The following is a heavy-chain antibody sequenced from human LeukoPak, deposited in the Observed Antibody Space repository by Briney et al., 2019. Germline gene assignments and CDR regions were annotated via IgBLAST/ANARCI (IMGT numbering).Heavy chain of an antibody. V-gene: IGHV4-4*09. D-gene: IGHD1-26*01. CDR3: ARDLLDPFDI. CDR2: ISPSGSA. J-gene: IGHJ3*02. Sequence: SETPSLTCTVSGGPISAYYWSWIRQPPGRELEWIGYISPSGSANYNPSLKSRVTMSGDTSKNQFSLNLMSVTAADTAVYYCARDLLDPFDIWGHGTMVTVSS. CDR1: GGPISAYY.